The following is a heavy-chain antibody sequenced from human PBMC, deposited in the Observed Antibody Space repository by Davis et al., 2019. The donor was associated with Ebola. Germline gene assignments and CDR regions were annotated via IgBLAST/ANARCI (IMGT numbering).Heavy chain of an antibody. D-gene: IGHD2-15*01. J-gene: IGHJ5*02. Sequence: GESLKISCAASGFTFSSYSMNWVRQAPGKGLEWVSSISSSSSYIYYADSVKGRFTISRDNAKNSLYLQMNSLRDEDTAVYYCARECSDGVHWWFDPWGQGTLVTASS. CDR3: ARECSDGVHWWFDP. CDR2: ISSSSSYI. CDR1: GFTFSSYS. V-gene: IGHV3-21*04.